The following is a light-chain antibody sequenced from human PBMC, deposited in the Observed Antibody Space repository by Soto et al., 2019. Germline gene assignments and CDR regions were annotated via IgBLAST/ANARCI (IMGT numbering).Light chain of an antibody. Sequence: QAVVTQAPSLTVSPGGTVTLTCGSSTGAVTSGHYPYWFQQQPGQAPRTLIYDISKKASCTPARFSGSLLGGTAALTLPGAQPEDDDEYYCLDYYIGPAVFGGGTQLTVL. CDR3: LDYYIGPAV. CDR1: TGAVTSGHY. CDR2: DIS. J-gene: IGLJ7*01. V-gene: IGLV7-46*01.